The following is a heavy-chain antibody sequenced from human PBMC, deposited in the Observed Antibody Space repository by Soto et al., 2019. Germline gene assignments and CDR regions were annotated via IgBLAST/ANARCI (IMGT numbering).Heavy chain of an antibody. CDR3: TTDRMRYSYGAYYYYYGMDV. CDR1: GFTFSSYA. D-gene: IGHD5-18*01. J-gene: IGHJ6*02. Sequence: SLRLSCAASGFTFSSYAMSWVRQAPGKGLEWVGRIKSKTDGGTTDYAAPVKGRFTISRDDSKNTLYLQMNSLKTEDTAVYYCTTDRMRYSYGAYYYYYGMDVWGQGTTVTVSS. CDR2: IKSKTDGGTT. V-gene: IGHV3-15*01.